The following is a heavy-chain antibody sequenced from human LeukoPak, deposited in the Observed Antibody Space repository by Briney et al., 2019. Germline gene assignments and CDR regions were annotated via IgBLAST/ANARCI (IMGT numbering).Heavy chain of an antibody. CDR3: ASGRRRGNYYMDV. D-gene: IGHD3-10*01. V-gene: IGHV4-34*01. CDR2: INHSGST. J-gene: IGHJ6*03. CDR1: GGSFSGYY. Sequence: SETLSLTCAVYGGSFSGYYWSWTRQPPGKGLEWIGEINHSGSTNYNPSLKSRVTISVDTSKNQFSLKLSSVTAADTAVYYCASGRRRGNYYMDVWGKGTTVTVPS.